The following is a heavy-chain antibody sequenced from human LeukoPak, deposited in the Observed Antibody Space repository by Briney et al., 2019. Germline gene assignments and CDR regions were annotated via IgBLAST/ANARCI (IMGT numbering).Heavy chain of an antibody. CDR2: ISYDGSNK. CDR3: ESRAIAVANA. CDR1: GFTFSSYG. Sequence: GGSLRLSCAASGFTFSSYGMHWVRQAPGKGLEWVAVISYDGSNKYYADSVKGRLTISRDNSKNTLYLQMNSLRAEDTAVYYCESRAIAVANARGQGTLVTVSS. J-gene: IGHJ4*02. V-gene: IGHV3-30*03. D-gene: IGHD6-19*01.